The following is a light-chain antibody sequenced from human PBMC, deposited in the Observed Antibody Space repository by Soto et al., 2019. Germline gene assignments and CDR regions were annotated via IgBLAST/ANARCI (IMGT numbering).Light chain of an antibody. Sequence: DIVLSQSPATLSSFPGDRVTLXCRASQAVNTRLAWYQHKPGQAPRLLIYLTSNRAAGIPARFSGSGSGTDFTLTISDVEPEDFAVYYCHQRQSWPRTFGQGTKVDIK. V-gene: IGKV3-11*01. CDR1: QAVNTR. CDR2: LTS. CDR3: HQRQSWPRT. J-gene: IGKJ1*01.